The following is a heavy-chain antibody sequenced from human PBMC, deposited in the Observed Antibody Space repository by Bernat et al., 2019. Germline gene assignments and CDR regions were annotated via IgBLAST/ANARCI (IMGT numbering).Heavy chain of an antibody. CDR3: ARGEGEYSYGQFYGMDV. J-gene: IGHJ6*02. D-gene: IGHD2/OR15-2a*01. CDR2: IIPMFGTE. V-gene: IGHV1-69*12. CDR1: GGTFSRYA. Sequence: QVQVVQSGAEVKKPGSSVKVSCKASGGTFSRYAIHWVRQAPGQGLEWRGGIIPMFGTEKYARKFQDRVTITADESTSTVYMEVRSLKSEDTAVYYCARGEGEYSYGQFYGMDVWGQGTTVTVSS.